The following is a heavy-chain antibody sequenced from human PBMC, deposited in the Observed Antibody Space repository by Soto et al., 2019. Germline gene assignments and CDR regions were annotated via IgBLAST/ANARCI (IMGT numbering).Heavy chain of an antibody. Sequence: ASVKVSCKASGGTFSSYAISWVRQAPGQGLEWMGGIIPIFGTANYAQKFQGRVTITADESTSTAYMELSSLRSGDTAVYYCARDGEVVRGVIITYYYGMDVWGQGTTVTVSS. CDR1: GGTFSSYA. CDR2: IIPIFGTA. D-gene: IGHD3-10*01. J-gene: IGHJ6*02. V-gene: IGHV1-69*13. CDR3: ARDGEVVRGVIITYYYGMDV.